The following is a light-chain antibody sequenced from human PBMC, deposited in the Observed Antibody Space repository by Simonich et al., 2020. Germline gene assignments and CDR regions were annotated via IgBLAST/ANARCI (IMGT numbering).Light chain of an antibody. CDR3: MQGIHLPWT. CDR1: QRLLHSDGKTY. J-gene: IGKJ1*01. V-gene: IGKV2-29*02. CDR2: EVS. Sequence: DIVMTQTPLSLSVTPGQPASISCKSSQRLLHSDGKTYLYWYLQKPGQSPHLLIYEVSSRVSGVPDRFSGSGSGIDFTLKISRVEAEDVGVYYCMQGIHLPWTFGQGTKVEIK.